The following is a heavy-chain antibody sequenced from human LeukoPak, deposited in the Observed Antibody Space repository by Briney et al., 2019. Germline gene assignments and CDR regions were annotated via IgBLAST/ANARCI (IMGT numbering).Heavy chain of an antibody. CDR2: FYYSGST. D-gene: IGHD2-8*02. CDR1: GGSITSDH. V-gene: IGHV4-59*01. J-gene: IGHJ6*03. CDR3: ARSRVLSSWPYSYYYYMDV. Sequence: SETLSLTCTVSGGSITSDHWSWIRQPPGKGLEWIGFFYYSGSTNYNPSLKSRVTISVDTSKNQLSLKLSSVTAADTAVYYCARSRVLSSWPYSYYYYMDVWGKGTTVTASS.